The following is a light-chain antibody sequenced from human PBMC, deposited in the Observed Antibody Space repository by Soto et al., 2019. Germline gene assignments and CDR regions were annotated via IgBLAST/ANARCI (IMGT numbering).Light chain of an antibody. J-gene: IGKJ1*01. CDR3: QQYNNRPQT. CDR1: QTVGSN. V-gene: IGKV3-15*01. Sequence: EVVLTQSPATLSVSPGERATLSCRASQTVGSNLAWYQHKPGQAPRLLISGASTRATGVPARFSGSGSGTEFALTISGLQSEDFKVYFCQQYNNRPQTFGQGTKVDIX. CDR2: GAS.